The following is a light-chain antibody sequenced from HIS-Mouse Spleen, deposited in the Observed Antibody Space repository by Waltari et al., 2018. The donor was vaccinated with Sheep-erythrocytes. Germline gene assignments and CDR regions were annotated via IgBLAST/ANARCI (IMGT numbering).Light chain of an antibody. V-gene: IGLV2-11*01. CDR2: DVS. Sequence: QSALTQPRSVSGSPGQSVPISCTGTSSDGGGYNYVPWYQQHPGKAPKLMIYDVSKRPSGVPDRFSGSKSGNTASLTISGLQAEDEADYYCCSYAGSYNHVFGTGTKVTVL. CDR3: CSYAGSYNHV. CDR1: SSDGGGYNY. J-gene: IGLJ1*01.